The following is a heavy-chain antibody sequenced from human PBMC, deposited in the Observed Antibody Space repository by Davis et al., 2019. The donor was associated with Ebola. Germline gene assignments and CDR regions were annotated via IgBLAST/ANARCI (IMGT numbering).Heavy chain of an antibody. Sequence: PGGSLRLSCEASGILFSEYYMSWIRQIPGKGLEWFSLISSDSDFTKYGDAVKGRFTISRDNAKRSLFLQMNNLRAEDTAIYYCATHRYPWGQGSLVTVSS. D-gene: IGHD2-2*01. V-gene: IGHV3-11*06. CDR1: GILFSEYY. CDR2: ISSDSDFT. J-gene: IGHJ5*02. CDR3: ATHRYP.